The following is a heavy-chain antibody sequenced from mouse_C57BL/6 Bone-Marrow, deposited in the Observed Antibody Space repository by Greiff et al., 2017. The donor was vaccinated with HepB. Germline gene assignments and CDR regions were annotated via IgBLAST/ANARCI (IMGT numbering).Heavy chain of an antibody. CDR3: ARHEGPYYFDY. V-gene: IGHV5-6*01. J-gene: IGHJ2*01. Sequence: EVKLMESGGDLVKPGGSLKLSCAASGFTFSSYGMSWVRQTPDKRLEWVATISSGGSYTYYPDSVKGRFTISRDNAKNTLYLQMSSLKSEDTAMYYCARHEGPYYFDYWGQGTTLTVSS. CDR1: GFTFSSYG. CDR2: ISSGGSYT.